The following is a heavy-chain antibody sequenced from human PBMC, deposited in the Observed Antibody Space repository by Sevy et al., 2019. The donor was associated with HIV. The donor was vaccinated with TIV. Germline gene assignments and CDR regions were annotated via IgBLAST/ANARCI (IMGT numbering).Heavy chain of an antibody. D-gene: IGHD3-3*01. CDR2: IVPKFGSA. CDR3: ARRGITIFGVLTFDI. CDR1: RDTFNTYA. V-gene: IGHV1-69*13. Sequence: ASVKVSCKASRDTFNTYAIVWVRQAPGQGLEWMGGIVPKFGSANYAQKFEGKVTMTADESTTTAHMELSSMISEDTAVYYCARRGITIFGVLTFDIWGQGTTVTVSS. J-gene: IGHJ3*02.